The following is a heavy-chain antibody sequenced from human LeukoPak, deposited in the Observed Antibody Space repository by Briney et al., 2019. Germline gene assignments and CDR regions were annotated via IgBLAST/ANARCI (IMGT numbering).Heavy chain of an antibody. CDR3: ARDLVRGVLYPVFDY. V-gene: IGHV3-30-3*01. CDR1: GFTFSSYA. J-gene: IGHJ4*02. CDR2: ISYDGSNK. D-gene: IGHD3-10*01. Sequence: GGSLRLSCAASGFTFSSYAMHWVRQAPGKGLEWVAVISYDGSNKYYADSVKGRFTISRDNSKNTPYLQMNSLRAEDTAVYYCARDLVRGVLYPVFDYWGQGTLVTVSS.